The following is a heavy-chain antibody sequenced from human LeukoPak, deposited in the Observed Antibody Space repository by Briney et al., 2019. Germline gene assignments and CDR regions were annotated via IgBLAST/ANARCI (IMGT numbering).Heavy chain of an antibody. CDR1: GFTFSSYG. D-gene: IGHD6-13*01. CDR3: ARGSEYSSSSGDYFDY. J-gene: IGHJ4*02. V-gene: IGHV3-30*02. Sequence: GGSLRLSCAASGFTFSSYGMHWVRQAPGKGLEWVAFIRYDGSNKYYADSVKGRFTISRDNSKNSLYLQMNSLRAEDTAVYYCARGSEYSSSSGDYFDYWGQGTLVTVSS. CDR2: IRYDGSNK.